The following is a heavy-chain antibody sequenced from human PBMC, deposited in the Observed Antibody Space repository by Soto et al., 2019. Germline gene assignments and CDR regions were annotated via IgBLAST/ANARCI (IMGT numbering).Heavy chain of an antibody. J-gene: IGHJ4*02. V-gene: IGHV3-23*01. CDR2: ISGSGANT. CDR1: GITFNNYA. CDR3: AKGGRQWLVTSDFNY. Sequence: PGGSLRLSCAASGITFNNYALSWVRQAPGKGLEWVSGISGSGANTYYADSVKGRFTISRDNSKNTVSLQMNSLRAEDTAVYYCAKGGRQWLVTSDFNYWGQGALVTVSS. D-gene: IGHD6-19*01.